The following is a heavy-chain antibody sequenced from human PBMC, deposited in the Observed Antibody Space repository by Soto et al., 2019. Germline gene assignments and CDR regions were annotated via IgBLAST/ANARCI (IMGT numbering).Heavy chain of an antibody. CDR3: ARQEDSSGYYWFDP. J-gene: IGHJ5*02. CDR1: GGSISSYY. D-gene: IGHD3-22*01. CDR2: IYYSGST. Sequence: SETLSLTCTVSGGSISSYYWSWIRQPPGKGLEWIGYIYYSGSTNYNPSLKSRVTISVDTSKNQFPLKLSSVTAADTAVYYCARQEDSSGYYWFDPWGQGTLVTVSS. V-gene: IGHV4-59*08.